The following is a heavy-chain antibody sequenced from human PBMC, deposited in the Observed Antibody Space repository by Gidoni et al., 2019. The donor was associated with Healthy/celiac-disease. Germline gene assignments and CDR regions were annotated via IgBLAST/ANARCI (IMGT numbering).Heavy chain of an antibody. CDR2: SSAYNGNT. V-gene: IGHV1-18*01. D-gene: IGHD1-1*01. CDR1: GYTFTSYG. Sequence: QDQLVPSGAEVKKPGASVTVACKAAGYTFTSYGISGVRQGPGQGLEWLGWSSAYNGNTNYAQKLQGRVTMTTDTSTSTAYMVLRGLRADDTAVYYCAKDHIISGPGYYWGQGTLVTVSS. CDR3: AKDHIISGPGYY. J-gene: IGHJ4*02.